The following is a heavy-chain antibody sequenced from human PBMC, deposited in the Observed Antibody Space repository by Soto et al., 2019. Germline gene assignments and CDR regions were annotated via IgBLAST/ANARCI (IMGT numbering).Heavy chain of an antibody. CDR3: VAGRWMVRY. CDR1: GFSFSDYW. Sequence: EVQLVESGGGLVQPGGSLRVSCETSGFSFSDYWMSWVRQSPGKGMEWVANVKQDGSEKNYVDSVKGRFSISRDNARKSVYLQMNSLRGEDTAVYHCVAGRWMVRYWGQGTLVTVSS. V-gene: IGHV3-7*05. D-gene: IGHD5-18*01. J-gene: IGHJ4*02. CDR2: VKQDGSEK.